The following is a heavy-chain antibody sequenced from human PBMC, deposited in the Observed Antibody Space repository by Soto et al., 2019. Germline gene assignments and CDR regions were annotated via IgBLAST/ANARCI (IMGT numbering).Heavy chain of an antibody. V-gene: IGHV1-69*12. Sequence: QVQLVQSGAEVKKPGSSVKVSCKASGGTFSSYAISWVRQAPGQGLEWMGGIIPIFGTANYAQKFQGRVTITADESTSPAEMELSSLGSEDTAVYYCARDRGEYNWNYGYQFDYWGQGTLVTVSS. CDR3: ARDRGEYNWNYGYQFDY. D-gene: IGHD1-7*01. CDR2: IIPIFGTA. J-gene: IGHJ4*02. CDR1: GGTFSSYA.